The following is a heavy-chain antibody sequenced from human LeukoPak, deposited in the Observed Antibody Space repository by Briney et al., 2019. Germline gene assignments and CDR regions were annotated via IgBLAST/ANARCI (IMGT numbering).Heavy chain of an antibody. J-gene: IGHJ6*02. V-gene: IGHV3-30-3*01. D-gene: IGHD3-22*01. Sequence: GGSLRLSCTASGFTFRNYAMHWVRQAPGKGLEWVAVISYDGSNKYHADSVKGRFTISRDKSKNTLYLQMNSLRAEDTAVYYCARNYDSSGYSYYYYYGMDVWGQGTTVTVSS. CDR1: GFTFRNYA. CDR2: ISYDGSNK. CDR3: ARNYDSSGYSYYYYYGMDV.